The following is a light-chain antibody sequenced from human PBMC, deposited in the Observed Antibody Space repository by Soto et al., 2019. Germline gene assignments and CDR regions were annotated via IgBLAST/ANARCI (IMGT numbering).Light chain of an antibody. CDR2: LNSDGSH. V-gene: IGLV4-69*01. J-gene: IGLJ3*02. CDR1: SGHSSYA. Sequence: QLVLTQSPSASASLGASVKLTCTLSSGHSSYAIAWHQQQPEKGPRYLMKLNSDGSHSKGDVIPDRFSGSSSGAEPYLTISSLQSEDEADYYCQTWGTGIWVFGGGTKLTVL. CDR3: QTWGTGIWV.